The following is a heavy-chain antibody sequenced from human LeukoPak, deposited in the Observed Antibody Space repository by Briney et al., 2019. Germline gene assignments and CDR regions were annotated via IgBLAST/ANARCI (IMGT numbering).Heavy chain of an antibody. J-gene: IGHJ5*02. Sequence: SETLSLTCGVSGYSISSGYQWAWIRQSPGKGLEWIGRIYHSGSAHYNPSLKSRVTISVETSKNQFSLNMYSVTAADTAVYYCARDPRWLTPDCTSTSCYENYFDPWGPGTLVTVSS. CDR1: GYSISSGYQ. CDR2: IYHSGSA. CDR3: ARDPRWLTPDCTSTSCYENYFDP. D-gene: IGHD2-2*01. V-gene: IGHV4-38-2*02.